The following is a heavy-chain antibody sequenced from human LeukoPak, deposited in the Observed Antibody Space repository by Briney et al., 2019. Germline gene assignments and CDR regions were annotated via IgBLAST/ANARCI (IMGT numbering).Heavy chain of an antibody. Sequence: GGSLRLSCAASGFTSTKYAMNWVRQAPGKGLEWVSVLIGSSGSTDYADSVKGRFTMSRDISKNTLFLQMNSLRAEDTAIYYCARGAYDYIEIAYFDSWGQGTLVTVSS. D-gene: IGHD5-12*01. CDR2: LIGSSGST. J-gene: IGHJ4*02. CDR1: GFTSTKYA. CDR3: ARGAYDYIEIAYFDS. V-gene: IGHV3-23*01.